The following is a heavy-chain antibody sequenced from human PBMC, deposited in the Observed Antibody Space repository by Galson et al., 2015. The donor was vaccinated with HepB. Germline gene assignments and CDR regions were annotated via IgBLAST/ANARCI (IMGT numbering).Heavy chain of an antibody. CDR1: GVTFYDYA. CDR3: AKAPRGSYYVTYFDL. CDR2: ISWNGGTI. D-gene: IGHD3-10*01. V-gene: IGHV3-9*01. J-gene: IGHJ4*02. Sequence: SLRLSCAASGVTFYDYAMHWVRQVPGKGPEWVAGISWNGGTITYADSVNGRFTIARDNAKNSLYLQMSSLRVEDTAFYFCAKAPRGSYYVTYFDLWGRGTLVTVSS.